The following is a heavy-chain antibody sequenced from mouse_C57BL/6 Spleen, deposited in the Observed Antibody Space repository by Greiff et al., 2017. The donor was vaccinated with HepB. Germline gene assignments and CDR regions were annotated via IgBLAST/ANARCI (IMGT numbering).Heavy chain of an antibody. CDR2: INPNNGGT. D-gene: IGHD1-1*01. V-gene: IGHV1-26*01. CDR1: GYTFTDYY. Sequence: EVQLQQSGPELVKPGASVKISCKASGYTFTDYYMNWVKQSHGKSLEWIGDINPNNGGTSYNQKFKGKATLTVDKSSSTAYMELRSLTSEDSAVYYCARISHYYGRSYWYFDVWGTGTTVTVSS. CDR3: ARISHYYGRSYWYFDV. J-gene: IGHJ1*03.